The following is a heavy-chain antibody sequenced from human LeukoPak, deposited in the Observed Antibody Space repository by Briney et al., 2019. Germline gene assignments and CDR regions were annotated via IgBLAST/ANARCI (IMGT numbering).Heavy chain of an antibody. CDR1: GYTFTGYY. CDR2: INPNSGGT. CDR3: ARDGCSGGSCYSRRYYGMDV. J-gene: IGHJ6*02. Sequence: ASVKVSCKASGYTFTGYYMHWVRQAPGQGLEWMGWINPNSGGTNYAQKLQGRVTMTRDTSISTACMELSRLRSDDTAVYYCARDGCSGGSCYSRRYYGMDVWGQGTTVTVSS. D-gene: IGHD2-15*01. V-gene: IGHV1-2*02.